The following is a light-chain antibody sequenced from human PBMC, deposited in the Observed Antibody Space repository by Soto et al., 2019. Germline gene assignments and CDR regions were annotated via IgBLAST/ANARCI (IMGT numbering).Light chain of an antibody. J-gene: IGKJ1*01. CDR1: QNVLSD. Sequence: EILLTQSPATLSVSPGETATLSCRASQNVLSDLAWYQQKPGQAPRLLVYGATTRATDAPAKFRGSGSGTEFSLTISSLQSEDFATYYCQQYRSWPRTFGQGSPVEI. V-gene: IGKV3-15*01. CDR2: GAT. CDR3: QQYRSWPRT.